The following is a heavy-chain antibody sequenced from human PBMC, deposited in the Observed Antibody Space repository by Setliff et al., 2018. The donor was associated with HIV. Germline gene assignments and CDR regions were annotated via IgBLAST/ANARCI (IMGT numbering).Heavy chain of an antibody. CDR3: ARHGHFYDSSSSDAFDI. V-gene: IGHV4-39*01. CDR1: GESISGSSYS. Sequence: SETLSLTCTVSGESISGSSYSWGWIRQPPGKGPEWIGSITYSGSARYNPSLKSRVAISVDMSKNQFSLRVTSLTAADTAVYYCARHGHFYDSSSSDAFDIWGHGTMVTVSS. D-gene: IGHD3-22*01. CDR2: ITYSGSA. J-gene: IGHJ3*02.